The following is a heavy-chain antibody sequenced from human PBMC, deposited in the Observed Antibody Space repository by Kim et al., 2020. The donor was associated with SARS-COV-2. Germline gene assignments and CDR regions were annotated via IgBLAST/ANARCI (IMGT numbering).Heavy chain of an antibody. Sequence: SETLSLTCTVSGGSISSGGYYWSWIRQHPGKGLEWIGYIYYSGSTYYNPSLKSRVTISVDTSKNQFSLKLSSVTASDTAVYYCARARGITIFGVVTHFDYWGQGTLVTVSS. CDR3: ARARGITIFGVVTHFDY. J-gene: IGHJ4*02. CDR2: IYYSGST. D-gene: IGHD3-3*01. V-gene: IGHV4-31*03. CDR1: GGSISSGGYY.